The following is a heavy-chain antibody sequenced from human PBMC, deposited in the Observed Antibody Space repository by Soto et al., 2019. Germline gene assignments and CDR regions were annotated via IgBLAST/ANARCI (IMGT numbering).Heavy chain of an antibody. CDR3: ARATGADKEDY. J-gene: IGHJ4*02. D-gene: IGHD3-10*01. Sequence: GGSLRLSCAASGFTFSSYGMHWVRQAPGKGLEWVSGMSWNGGNTHYVDSVKGRFTISRDNAKNSLYLQMNSLRAEDTAVYYCARATGADKEDYWGQGTLVTVSS. CDR1: GFTFSSYG. CDR2: MSWNGGNT. V-gene: IGHV3-30*03.